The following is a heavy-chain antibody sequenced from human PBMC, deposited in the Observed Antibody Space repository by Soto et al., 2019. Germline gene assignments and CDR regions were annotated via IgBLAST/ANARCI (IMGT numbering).Heavy chain of an antibody. Sequence: SETLSLTCAVSGDSISSTFWWTWVRQPPGKGLEWIGEIYHSGSTNYNPSLKSRVTISVDKSKNQFPLKLSSVTAADTAVYYCARCIAAAGPIDYWGQGTLVTVSS. J-gene: IGHJ4*02. V-gene: IGHV4-4*02. CDR3: ARCIAAAGPIDY. D-gene: IGHD6-13*01. CDR2: IYHSGST. CDR1: GDSISSTFW.